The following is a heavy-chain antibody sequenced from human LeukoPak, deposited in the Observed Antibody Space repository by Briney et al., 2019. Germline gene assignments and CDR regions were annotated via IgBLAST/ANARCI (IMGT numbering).Heavy chain of an antibody. Sequence: GASVKVSCKASGYTLRGYGITWLRQAPGQGLEWVGWITTYNGDKKYSEKFQGRVTMTTDTSTSTYYMELRSLRSDDTAIYYCARDCSNGVCYPRDYWGQGTLVTVST. CDR2: ITTYNGDK. D-gene: IGHD2-8*01. J-gene: IGHJ4*02. CDR1: GYTLRGYG. V-gene: IGHV1-18*01. CDR3: ARDCSNGVCYPRDY.